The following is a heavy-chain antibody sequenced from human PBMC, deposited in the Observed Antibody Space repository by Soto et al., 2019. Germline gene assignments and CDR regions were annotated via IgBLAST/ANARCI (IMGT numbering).Heavy chain of an antibody. V-gene: IGHV4-39*01. D-gene: IGHD3-3*01. CDR2: IYYSGST. CDR3: ARPSWIPIVVVVLGDFDI. CDR1: VASISSSSYY. J-gene: IGHJ3*02. Sequence: QLQLQESGPGLVKPSETLSLPCTVSVASISSSSYYWGWLRQPPGKGLEWIGSIYYSGSTYYNRSLTSRVTISVYTSKNQFSLNLSSVTVADVAVYYWARPSWIPIVVVVLGDFDIWGQGTMITVSS.